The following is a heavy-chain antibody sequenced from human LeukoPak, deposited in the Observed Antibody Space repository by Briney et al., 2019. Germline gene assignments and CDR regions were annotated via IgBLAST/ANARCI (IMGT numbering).Heavy chain of an antibody. V-gene: IGHV7-4-1*02. J-gene: IGHJ4*02. Sequence: GASVKVSCKASGYTFTDYAMNWVRQAPGQGLEWMGWINTNAGDPTYAQGFTGRFVFSLDTSVSTAYLQISTLKPEDTAVYYCASFGAHSFDYWGQGTLVTVSS. CDR1: GYTFTDYA. CDR3: ASFGAHSFDY. CDR2: INTNAGDP. D-gene: IGHD3-10*01.